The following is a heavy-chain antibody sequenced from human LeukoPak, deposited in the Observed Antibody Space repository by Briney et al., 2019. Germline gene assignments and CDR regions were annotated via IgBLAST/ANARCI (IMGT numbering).Heavy chain of an antibody. J-gene: IGHJ4*02. V-gene: IGHV4-34*01. CDR3: ARGRFSQDIVVVRSVGNFDY. CDR1: GGSFSGYY. Sequence: KASETLSLTCAVYGGSFSGYYWSWIRQPPGKGLEWIGEINHSGSTNYNPSLKSRVTISVDTSKNQFSLKLSSVTAADTAVYYCARGRFSQDIVVVRSVGNFDYWGQGTLVTVSS. CDR2: INHSGST. D-gene: IGHD2-2*01.